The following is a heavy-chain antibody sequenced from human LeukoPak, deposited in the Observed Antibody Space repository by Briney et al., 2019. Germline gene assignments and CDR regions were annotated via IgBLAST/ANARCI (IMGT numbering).Heavy chain of an antibody. D-gene: IGHD2-15*01. CDR2: IYYSGST. CDR1: VGSISSYH. V-gene: IGHV4-59*01. CDR3: AREDYCSGGSCYSGYFQH. J-gene: IGHJ1*01. Sequence: PSEALSLTRMGSVGSISSYHLSWIRPTPGKGLEWVGDIYYSGSTNYNPSLKIRVTISVDTSKTQFSLKLSSVTAADTAVYYCAREDYCSGGSCYSGYFQHWGQGTLVTVSS.